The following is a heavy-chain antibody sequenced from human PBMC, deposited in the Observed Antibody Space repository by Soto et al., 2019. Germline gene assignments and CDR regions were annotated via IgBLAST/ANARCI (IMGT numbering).Heavy chain of an antibody. D-gene: IGHD4-17*01. V-gene: IGHV3-30*14. CDR2: MTYDGATE. CDR3: ASSARGLEYFQH. Sequence: QVRLVESGGGVVQPGTSLRLSCAASGFTFSDYVIHWVRQAAGKGLEWVASMTYDGATEYYADSVKGRFTMSRDNSKRALSLQMNSLRPDDTAVYYCASSARGLEYFQHWGQGTLVTVSS. CDR1: GFTFSDYV. J-gene: IGHJ1*01.